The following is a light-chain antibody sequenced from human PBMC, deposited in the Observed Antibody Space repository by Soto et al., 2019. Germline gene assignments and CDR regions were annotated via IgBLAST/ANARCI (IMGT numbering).Light chain of an antibody. CDR1: QSVSSY. V-gene: IGKV3-11*01. CDR3: QQRSNWPSIT. J-gene: IGKJ5*01. CDR2: DAS. Sequence: EIVLTQSPATLSLSPGERATLSCRASQSVSSYLAWYQQKPGQGPRLLIFDASNRATGIPARFSGSGSGTDFTLTISSLEPEDSAVYHCQQRSNWPSITFGQGTRREIK.